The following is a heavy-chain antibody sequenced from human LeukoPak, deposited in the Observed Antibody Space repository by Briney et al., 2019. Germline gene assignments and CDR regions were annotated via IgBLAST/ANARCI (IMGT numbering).Heavy chain of an antibody. CDR2: ISYDGSNK. Sequence: GGSLRLSCAASGFTFSSYAMHWVRQAPGKGLEWVAVISYDGSNKYYADSVKGRFTISRDNSKNTLYLQMNSLRAEDTAVYYCAKDLGRWGSPNWFDPWGQGTLVTVSS. V-gene: IGHV3-30*04. D-gene: IGHD2-8*02. CDR3: AKDLGRWGSPNWFDP. J-gene: IGHJ5*02. CDR1: GFTFSSYA.